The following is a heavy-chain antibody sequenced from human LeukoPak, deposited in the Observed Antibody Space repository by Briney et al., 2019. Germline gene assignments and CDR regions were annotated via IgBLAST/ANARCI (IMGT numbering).Heavy chain of an antibody. J-gene: IGHJ4*02. CDR1: GYTLTELS. Sequence: ASVKVSCKVSGYTLTELSMHWVRQAPGKGLEWMGGFDPEDGETIYAQKFQGRVTMTEDTSTDTAYMELSSLRSEDTAVYYCARGGWFGELLLYWGQGTLVTVSS. CDR2: FDPEDGET. D-gene: IGHD3-10*01. V-gene: IGHV1-24*01. CDR3: ARGGWFGELLLY.